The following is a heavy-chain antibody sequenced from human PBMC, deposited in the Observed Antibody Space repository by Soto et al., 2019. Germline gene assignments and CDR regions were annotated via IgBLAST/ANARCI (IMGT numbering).Heavy chain of an antibody. V-gene: IGHV3-21*01. J-gene: IGHJ4*02. CDR1: GFTFSSYS. Sequence: LRLSCAASGFTFSSYSMNWVRQAPGKGLEWVSTISSSTTYIYYADSLRGRFTISRDNAKNSVYLQMNSLRAEDTAVYYCARGPSYDSNYDYWGQGTLVTVSS. D-gene: IGHD3-16*01. CDR2: ISSSTTYI. CDR3: ARGPSYDSNYDY.